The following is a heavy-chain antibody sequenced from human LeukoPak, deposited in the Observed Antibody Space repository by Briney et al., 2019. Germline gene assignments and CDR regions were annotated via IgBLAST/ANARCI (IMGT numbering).Heavy chain of an antibody. CDR3: ARDPRSHSLDTAMN. CDR2: IKQDGSEK. V-gene: IGHV3-7*01. CDR1: GFTFSSYW. J-gene: IGHJ4*02. D-gene: IGHD5-18*01. Sequence: GGSLRLSCAASGFTFSSYWMSWVRQAPGKGLEWVANIKQDGSEKYYVDSVKGRFTISRDNAKNSLYLQMNSLRAEDTAVYYCARDPRSHSLDTAMNWGQGTLVTVSS.